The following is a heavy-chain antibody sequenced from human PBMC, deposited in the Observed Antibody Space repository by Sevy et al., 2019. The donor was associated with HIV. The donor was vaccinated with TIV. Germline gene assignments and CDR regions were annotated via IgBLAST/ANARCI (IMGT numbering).Heavy chain of an antibody. CDR2: ISYDGSNK. V-gene: IGHV3-30-3*01. D-gene: IGHD6-19*01. CDR1: GFTFSSYA. CDR3: ARGGLQWLVLNPTGYFDY. Sequence: GGSLRLSCAASGFTFSSYAMHWVRQAPGKGLEWVAVISYDGSNKYYAHSVKGRFTISRDNSKNTLYLQMNSLRAEDTAVYYCARGGLQWLVLNPTGYFDYWGQGTLVTVSS. J-gene: IGHJ4*02.